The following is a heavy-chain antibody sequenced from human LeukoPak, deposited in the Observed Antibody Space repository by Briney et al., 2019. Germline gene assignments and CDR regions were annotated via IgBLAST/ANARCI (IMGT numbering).Heavy chain of an antibody. CDR3: ARNYYDSSGYYYPFGY. CDR1: GGTFSSYA. Sequence: SVKVSCKASGGTFSSYAISWVRQAPGQGLEWMGGIIPIFGTANYAQKFQGRVTITADESTSTAYMELSSLRSEDTAVYYCARNYYDSSGYYYPFGYWGQGTLVTVSS. V-gene: IGHV1-69*13. J-gene: IGHJ4*02. D-gene: IGHD3-22*01. CDR2: IIPIFGTA.